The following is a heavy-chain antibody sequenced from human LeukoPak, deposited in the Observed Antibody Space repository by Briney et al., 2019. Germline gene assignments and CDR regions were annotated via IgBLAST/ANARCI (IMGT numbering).Heavy chain of an antibody. CDR1: GFTFSSYA. D-gene: IGHD6-13*01. J-gene: IGHJ5*02. V-gene: IGHV3-64*01. Sequence: GGSLRLSCAASGFTFSSYAMHWVRQAPGKGLEYVSAISSNGGGTYYANSVKGRFTISRDNSKNTLYLQMGSLRAEDMAVYYCAREIAAAAGNWFDPWGQGTLVTVSS. CDR2: ISSNGGGT. CDR3: AREIAAAAGNWFDP.